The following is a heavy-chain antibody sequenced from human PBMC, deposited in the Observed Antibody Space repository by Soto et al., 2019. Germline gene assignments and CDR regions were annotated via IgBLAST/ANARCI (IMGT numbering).Heavy chain of an antibody. CDR3: ARHCQAAAGYFDY. D-gene: IGHD6-13*01. Sequence: GGSLRLSCAASGFTFSSYGMHWVRQAPGKGLEWVAVIWYDGSNKYYADSVKGRFTISRDNSKNTLYLQMNSLRAEDTAVYYCARHCQAAAGYFDYWGQGTLVTVSS. V-gene: IGHV3-33*01. J-gene: IGHJ4*02. CDR2: IWYDGSNK. CDR1: GFTFSSYG.